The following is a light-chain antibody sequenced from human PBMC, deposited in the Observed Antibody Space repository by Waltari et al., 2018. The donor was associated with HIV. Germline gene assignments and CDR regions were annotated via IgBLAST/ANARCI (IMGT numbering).Light chain of an antibody. Sequence: DIVVTQSPDSLAVYLGVRATMQCMSSHSLLSTQNNNKYLAWYQQRSGQTPKLLISLTSRMASGVPDRFTGSGSGTNFTLTISRLEAEDVAVYFCQQYHSTPYTFGQGTKLEIK. V-gene: IGKV4-1*01. CDR1: HSLLSTQNNNKY. J-gene: IGKJ2*01. CDR3: QQYHSTPYT. CDR2: LTS.